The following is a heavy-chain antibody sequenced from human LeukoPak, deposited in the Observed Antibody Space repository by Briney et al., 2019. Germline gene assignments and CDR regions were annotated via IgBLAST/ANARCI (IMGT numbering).Heavy chain of an antibody. CDR3: ARLIGWSRFDP. J-gene: IGHJ5*02. CDR1: GFTFSSYG. Sequence: TGGSLRLSCAASGFTFSSYGMHWVRQAPGRGLEWVALIWYDGSTQYYADSVKGRFTISRDNSTNTRHLQMNSLRAQDTAVFYCARLIGWSRFDPWGQGALVTVYS. CDR2: IWYDGSTQ. V-gene: IGHV3-33*01. D-gene: IGHD6-19*01.